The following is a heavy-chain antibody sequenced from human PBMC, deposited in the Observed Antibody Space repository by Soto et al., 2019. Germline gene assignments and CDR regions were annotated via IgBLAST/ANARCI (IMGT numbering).Heavy chain of an antibody. CDR2: IYYSGTT. J-gene: IGHJ4*02. Sequence: QVQLQESGPGLVKSSETLSLTCTVSGGSISSSSYYWGWVRQPPGKGLEWIGTIYYSGTTYYNPSLKSRVTISVDTSKNQFSLRLNSVTAADTAVYYCARHHGGEAVEFDYWGQGTLVTVSS. CDR1: GGSISSSSYY. CDR3: ARHHGGEAVEFDY. V-gene: IGHV4-39*01. D-gene: IGHD6-19*01.